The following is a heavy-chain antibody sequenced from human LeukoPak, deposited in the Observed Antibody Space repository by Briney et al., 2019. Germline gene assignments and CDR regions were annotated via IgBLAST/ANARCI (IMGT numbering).Heavy chain of an antibody. CDR3: AKVDGYSSTNVLWLTGGTIDY. V-gene: IGHV3-23*01. CDR2: ISGSGGST. CDR1: GVTFSSYA. Sequence: PGGSLRLSCAASGVTFSSYAMSWGRQAPGKGVEWVSAISGSGGSTYYADSVKGRFTISRDNSKNTLYLQMNSLRAEDTAVYYCAKVDGYSSTNVLWLTGGTIDYWGQGTLVTVSS. J-gene: IGHJ4*02. D-gene: IGHD5-18*01.